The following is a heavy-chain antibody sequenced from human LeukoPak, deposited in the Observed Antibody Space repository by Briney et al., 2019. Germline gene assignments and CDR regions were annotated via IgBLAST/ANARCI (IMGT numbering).Heavy chain of an antibody. J-gene: IGHJ4*02. CDR2: ISTSGSTI. Sequence: PGGSLRLSCTASGFSLSSYEMNWVRQAPGKGLEWVSYISTSGSTIYYADSVKGRFTISRDNVKKSLYLQMNSLRAEDTAIYYCAKDLVTGSLDYWGQGTLVTVSS. CDR3: AKDLVTGSLDY. D-gene: IGHD3-10*01. V-gene: IGHV3-48*03. CDR1: GFSLSSYE.